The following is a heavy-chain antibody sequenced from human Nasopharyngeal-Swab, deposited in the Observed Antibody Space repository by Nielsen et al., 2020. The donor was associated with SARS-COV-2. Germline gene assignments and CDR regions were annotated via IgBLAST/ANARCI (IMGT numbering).Heavy chain of an antibody. J-gene: IGHJ3*02. CDR3: YGGYDAFDI. V-gene: IGHV3-30*03. CDR2: ISYDGSNK. Sequence: WIRQPPGKGLEWVAVISYDGSNKYYADSVKGRLTISRDNSKNTLYLQMNSLRAEDTAVYYCYGGYDAFDIWGQGTMVTVSS. D-gene: IGHD4-17*01.